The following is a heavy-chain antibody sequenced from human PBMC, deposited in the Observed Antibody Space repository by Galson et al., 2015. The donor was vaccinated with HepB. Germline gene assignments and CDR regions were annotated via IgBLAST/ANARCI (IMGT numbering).Heavy chain of an antibody. CDR3: AREGRGFLEWMGADY. CDR1: GFTFSSYS. CDR2: ISSSSSYI. Sequence: SLRLSCAASGFTFSSYSMNWVRQAPGKGLEWVSSISSSSSYIYYADSVKGRFTISRDNAKNSLYLQMNSLRAEDTAVYYCAREGRGFLEWMGADYWGQGTLVTVSS. V-gene: IGHV3-21*01. D-gene: IGHD3-3*01. J-gene: IGHJ4*02.